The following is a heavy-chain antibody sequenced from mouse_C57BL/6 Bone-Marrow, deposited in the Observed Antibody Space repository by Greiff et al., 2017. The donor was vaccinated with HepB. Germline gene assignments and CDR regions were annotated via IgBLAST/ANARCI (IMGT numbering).Heavy chain of an antibody. Sequence: QVQLQQSGAELVKPGASVKLSCKASGYTFTEYTIHWVKQRPGQGLEWIGWFYPGSGSIKYNEKFKDKATLTADKSSSTVYMELSRLTSEDSAVYFCARHESLYYYGSSFYAMDYWGQGTSVTVSS. CDR1: GYTFTEYT. D-gene: IGHD1-1*01. CDR3: ARHESLYYYGSSFYAMDY. CDR2: FYPGSGSI. J-gene: IGHJ4*01. V-gene: IGHV1-62-2*01.